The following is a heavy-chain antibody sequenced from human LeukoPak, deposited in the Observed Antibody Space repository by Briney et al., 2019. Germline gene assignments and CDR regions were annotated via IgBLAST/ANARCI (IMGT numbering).Heavy chain of an antibody. Sequence: SVKVSCKASGYTFTSYGFSWVRQAPGQGLEWMGRIIPILGIANYAQKFQGRVTITADKSTSTAYMELSSLRSEDTAVYYCARVDTAMVIDYWGQGTLVTVSS. CDR2: IIPILGIA. D-gene: IGHD5-18*01. CDR3: ARVDTAMVIDY. J-gene: IGHJ4*02. CDR1: GYTFTSYG. V-gene: IGHV1-69*04.